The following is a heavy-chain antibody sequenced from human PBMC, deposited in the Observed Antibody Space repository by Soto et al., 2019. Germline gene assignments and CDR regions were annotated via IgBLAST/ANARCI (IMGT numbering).Heavy chain of an antibody. CDR2: INPSGGST. D-gene: IGHD2-15*01. J-gene: IGHJ4*02. Sequence: VASVKVSCKASGYTFTSYYMHWVRQAPGQGLEWMGIINPSGGSTSYAQKFQGRVTMTRDTSTSTVYMELSSLRSEDTAVYYCAREDIVVVVAATSGPLDYWGQGTLVTVS. CDR1: GYTFTSYY. CDR3: AREDIVVVVAATSGPLDY. V-gene: IGHV1-46*03.